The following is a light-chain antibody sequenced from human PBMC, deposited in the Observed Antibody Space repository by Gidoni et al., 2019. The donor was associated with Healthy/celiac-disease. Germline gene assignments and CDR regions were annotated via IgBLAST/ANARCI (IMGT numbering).Light chain of an antibody. Sequence: EIVLTQSPGTLSLSPGERATLSCRASQSVSSSYLAWYQQKPGQAPRLHIYGASSRATGIPDRFSGSGSGTDFTLTISRLEPEDFAVYYCQQYGSSPQTFGQRTKVEIK. CDR3: QQYGSSPQT. CDR1: QSVSSSY. V-gene: IGKV3-20*01. J-gene: IGKJ1*01. CDR2: GAS.